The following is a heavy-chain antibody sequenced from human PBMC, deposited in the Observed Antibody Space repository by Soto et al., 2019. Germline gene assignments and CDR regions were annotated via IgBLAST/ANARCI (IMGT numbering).Heavy chain of an antibody. D-gene: IGHD6-6*01. V-gene: IGHV1-18*01. Sequence: QVQLLQSGAEVKKPGASVKVSCKASGYTFSNHGITWVRQAPGQGLEWMGWIGAYNGNTHYTQSLQGRVTMTTDTSTSTAYMERRGLRSDDTAVYYWARVRQLVGYFYYYMDVWGKGTTVTVSS. J-gene: IGHJ6*03. CDR2: IGAYNGNT. CDR3: ARVRQLVGYFYYYMDV. CDR1: GYTFSNHG.